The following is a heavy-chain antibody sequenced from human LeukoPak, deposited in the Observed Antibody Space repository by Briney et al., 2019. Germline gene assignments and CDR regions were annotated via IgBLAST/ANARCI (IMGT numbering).Heavy chain of an antibody. Sequence: SETLSLTCAVSGGSISSGGYSWSWIRQPPGKGLEWIGYIYHSGSTYYNPSLKSRVTISVDTSKNQFSLKLSSVTAADTAVYYCARLGFRPINWFDPWGQGTLVTVSS. CDR1: GGSISSGGYS. D-gene: IGHD3-16*01. J-gene: IGHJ5*02. CDR3: ARLGFRPINWFDP. V-gene: IGHV4-30-2*02. CDR2: IYHSGST.